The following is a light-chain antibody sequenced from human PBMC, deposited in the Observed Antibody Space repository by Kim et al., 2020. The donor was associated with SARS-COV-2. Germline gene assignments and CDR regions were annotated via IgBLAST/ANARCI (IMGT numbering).Light chain of an antibody. V-gene: IGLV3-25*03. J-gene: IGLJ1*01. CDR2: KDS. CDR1: ALPKKY. Sequence: SYELTQPPSVSVSPGQTARITCSGDALPKKYAYWYQQRPGQAPVLVIYKDSERPSGIPERFSGFSSGTTVTLTITRVQAEDEADYHCQSADSSGTYVFGTGTKVTVL. CDR3: QSADSSGTYV.